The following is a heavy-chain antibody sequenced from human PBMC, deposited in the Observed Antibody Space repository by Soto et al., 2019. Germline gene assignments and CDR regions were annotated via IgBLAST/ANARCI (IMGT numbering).Heavy chain of an antibody. V-gene: IGHV4-34*01. CDR3: GRVGCPNGHCSCLDF. Sequence: RCGFEGLSIGYHGWSRISKPQGKGLEWIGEINNVGSTNYNMSLKSRVTISMDAPKNQVSLRVTSVTAADTAVYYFGRVGCPNGHCSCLDFWGQGTLVSLSS. D-gene: IGHD2-8*01. CDR2: INNVGST. CDR1: GLSIGYHG. J-gene: IGHJ4*02.